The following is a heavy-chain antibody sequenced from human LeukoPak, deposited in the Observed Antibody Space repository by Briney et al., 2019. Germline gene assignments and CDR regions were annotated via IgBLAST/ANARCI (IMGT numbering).Heavy chain of an antibody. CDR3: ATTNCSGGSCYSDY. V-gene: IGHV1-24*01. J-gene: IGHJ4*02. CDR1: GYTLTELS. D-gene: IGHD2-15*01. Sequence: ASVKVSCKASGYTLTELSMHWVRQAPGKGLEWMGGFDPEDGETIYAQKFQGRVTMTEDTSTDTAYMELSSLRSEDTAVYYCATTNCSGGSCYSDYWGQGTLVTVSS. CDR2: FDPEDGET.